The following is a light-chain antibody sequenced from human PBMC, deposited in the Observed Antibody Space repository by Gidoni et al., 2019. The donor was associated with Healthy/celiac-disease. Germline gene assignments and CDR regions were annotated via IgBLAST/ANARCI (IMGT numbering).Light chain of an antibody. J-gene: IGKJ4*01. CDR1: QSVSSSY. V-gene: IGKV3-20*01. CDR3: QQYGSSLLT. CDR2: GAS. Sequence: EIVLTQSPVTLSLSPGERATLCCRASQSVSSSYFSWYQQKPGQAPRLLIYGASSRATGIPDRFSGSGSGTDFTLTISILEPEDFAVYYCQQYGSSLLTFGGGTKVEIK.